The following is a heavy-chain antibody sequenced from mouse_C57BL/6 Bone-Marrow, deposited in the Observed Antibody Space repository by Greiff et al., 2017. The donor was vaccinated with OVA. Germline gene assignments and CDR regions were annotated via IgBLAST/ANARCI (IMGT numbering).Heavy chain of an antibody. CDR3: ARWRYGYEEDYFDY. Sequence: LVESGAELMKPGASVKLSCKATGYTFTGYWLEWVKQRPGHGLEWIGEILPGSGSPNYNEKFKGKATFPADPSSNTAYMQLSSLTTEDSAIDYCARWRYGYEEDYFDYWGQGTTLTVSS. D-gene: IGHD2-2*01. CDR1: GYTFTGYW. CDR2: ILPGSGSP. J-gene: IGHJ2*01. V-gene: IGHV1-9*01.